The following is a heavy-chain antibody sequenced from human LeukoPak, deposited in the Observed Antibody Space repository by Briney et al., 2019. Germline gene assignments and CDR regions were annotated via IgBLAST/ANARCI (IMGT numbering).Heavy chain of an antibody. D-gene: IGHD5-12*01. CDR2: FDPEHNKI. CDR1: GYKFTDLS. V-gene: IGHV1-24*01. CDR3: AAWRVGGYDLGYFDL. Sequence: EASVNVSCKVSGYKFTDLSIHWVRQAPGKGREWMGGFDPEHNKIIYAQNFRGRVTMSGDTSTDTAYMKLSSLRLDDTGEYYCAAWRVGGYDLGYFDLWGRGTLVTVSS. J-gene: IGHJ2*01.